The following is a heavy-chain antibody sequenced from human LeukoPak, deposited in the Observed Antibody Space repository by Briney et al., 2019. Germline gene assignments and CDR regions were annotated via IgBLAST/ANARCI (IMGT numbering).Heavy chain of an antibody. J-gene: IGHJ4*02. CDR1: GFTFDDYA. D-gene: IGHD6-6*01. CDR3: AKDMSSSSSFDY. CDR2: ISWNSGSI. V-gene: IGHV3-9*01. Sequence: GGSLRLSCAAPGFTFDDYAMHWVRQAPGKGLEWVSGISWNSGSIGYADSVKGRFTISRDNAKNSLYLQMNSLRAEDTALYYCAKDMSSSSSFDYWGQGTLVTVSS.